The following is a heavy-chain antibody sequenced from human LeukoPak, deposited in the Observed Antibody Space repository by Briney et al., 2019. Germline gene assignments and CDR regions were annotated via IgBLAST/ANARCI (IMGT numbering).Heavy chain of an antibody. CDR3: ARESSYSGSRYYFDY. D-gene: IGHD1-26*01. CDR1: GGSFSGYY. Sequence: SETLSLTCAVYGGSFSGYYWSWIRQPPGKGLEWIGEINHSGSTNYNPSLKSRVTISVDKSKNQFSLKLSSVTAADTAVYYCARESSYSGSRYYFDYWGQGTLVTVSS. V-gene: IGHV4-34*01. CDR2: INHSGST. J-gene: IGHJ4*02.